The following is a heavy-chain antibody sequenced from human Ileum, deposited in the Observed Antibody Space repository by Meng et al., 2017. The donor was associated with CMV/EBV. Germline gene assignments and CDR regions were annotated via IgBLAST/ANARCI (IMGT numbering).Heavy chain of an antibody. Sequence: ASVKVSCKAFGYTFTSYEINGVRQATGQGLEWMGWMNPNSGNTGYAQRFQGRVTMTRNTSISTAYKELTSLRSDDTAIYYCVRGVLYCSGGSCYFKRFDPWGQGTLVTVSS. J-gene: IGHJ5*02. D-gene: IGHD2-15*01. CDR2: MNPNSGNT. CDR3: VRGVLYCSGGSCYFKRFDP. CDR1: GYTFTSYE. V-gene: IGHV1-8*01.